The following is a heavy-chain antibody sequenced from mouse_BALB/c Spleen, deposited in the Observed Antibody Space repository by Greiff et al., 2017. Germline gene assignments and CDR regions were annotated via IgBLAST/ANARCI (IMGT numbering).Heavy chain of an antibody. J-gene: IGHJ3*01. CDR3: ARGYDYDDPWFAY. CDR1: GYTFSSYW. CDR2: ILPGSGST. Sequence: VKLVESGAELMKPGASVKISCKATGYTFSSYWIEWVKQRPGHGLEWIGEILPGSGSTNYNEKFKGKATFTADTSSNTAYMQLSSLTSEDSAVYYCARGYDYDDPWFAYWGQGTLVTVSA. D-gene: IGHD2-4*01. V-gene: IGHV1-9*01.